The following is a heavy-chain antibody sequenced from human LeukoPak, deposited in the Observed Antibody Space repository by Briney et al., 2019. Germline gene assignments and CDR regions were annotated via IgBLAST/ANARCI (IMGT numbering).Heavy chain of an antibody. D-gene: IGHD5/OR15-5a*01. CDR3: ARGGGVYDYEN. V-gene: IGHV3-23*01. J-gene: IGHJ4*02. CDR2: ISGSGGNT. Sequence: GGSLRLSCAGSGFTLANYAMTWVRQGPGKGLEWVSSISGSGGNTYHADSVKGRFTISRDNSKNTLFLQMNSLRAEDTAVYYCARGGGVYDYENWGQGTLVTVSS. CDR1: GFTLANYA.